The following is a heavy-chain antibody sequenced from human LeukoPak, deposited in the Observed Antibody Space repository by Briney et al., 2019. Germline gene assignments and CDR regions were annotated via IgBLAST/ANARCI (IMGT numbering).Heavy chain of an antibody. CDR1: GYTFTDYF. V-gene: IGHV1-69*06. J-gene: IGHJ4*02. CDR2: IIPIFGTA. Sequence: SVKVSCKASGYTFTDYFMNWVRQAPGQGLEWMGGIIPIFGTANYAQKFQGRVTITADKSTSTAYMELSSLRSEDTAVYYCARGRVSNDYWGQGTLVTVSS. CDR3: ARGRVSNDY. D-gene: IGHD2-21*01.